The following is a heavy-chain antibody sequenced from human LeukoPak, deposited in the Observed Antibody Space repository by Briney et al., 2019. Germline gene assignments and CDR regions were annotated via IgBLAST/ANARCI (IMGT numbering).Heavy chain of an antibody. CDR3: ARGRSPVRGVIKGPSRYYYYGMDV. D-gene: IGHD3-10*01. V-gene: IGHV4-34*01. CDR2: INHSGST. CDR1: GGSFSGYY. J-gene: IGHJ6*02. Sequence: KPSAPLSLTCAFYGGSFSGYYWSWIRQPPGKGLEWIGEINHSGSTNYNPSLKSRVTISVDTSKNQFSLKLSSVTAADTAVYYCARGRSPVRGVIKGPSRYYYYGMDVWGQGTTVTVSS.